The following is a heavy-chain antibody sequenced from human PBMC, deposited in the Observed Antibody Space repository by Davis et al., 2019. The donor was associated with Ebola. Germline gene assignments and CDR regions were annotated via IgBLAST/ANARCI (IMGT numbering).Heavy chain of an antibody. D-gene: IGHD5-18*01. CDR1: GYSFKNYA. CDR3: ARERNSLGSDF. CDR2: MNPNSGNT. V-gene: IGHV1-8*02. Sequence: ASVKVSCKASGYSFKNYAISWVRQAPGQGLEWMGWMNPNSGNTGYAQKFQGRVTMTRDTSRTTAYMELSSLTSEDTAVYFCARERNSLGSDFWGQGTLISVSS. J-gene: IGHJ4*02.